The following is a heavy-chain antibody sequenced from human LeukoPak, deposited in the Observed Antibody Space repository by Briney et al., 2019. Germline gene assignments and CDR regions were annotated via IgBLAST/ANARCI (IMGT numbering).Heavy chain of an antibody. CDR3: AKRVTYSASYVYFDL. CDR2: VSGSSGVA. V-gene: IGHV3-23*01. D-gene: IGHD1-26*01. CDR1: GLTFSSYA. J-gene: IGHJ4*02. Sequence: GGSLRLSCAATGLTFSSYAMSWVRQAPGKGLEWVSVVSGSSGVAFYADSVKGRFTISRDNSKNTLYLQMNSLRVEDTAVYYCAKRVTYSASYVYFDLWGQGTLVTVSS.